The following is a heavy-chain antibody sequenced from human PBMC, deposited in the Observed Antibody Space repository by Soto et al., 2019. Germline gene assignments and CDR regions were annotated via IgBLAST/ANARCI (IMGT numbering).Heavy chain of an antibody. CDR1: GGNFSSYA. V-gene: IGHV1-69*01. J-gene: IGHJ4*02. CDR2: LIPIFGTA. CDR3: ARARGGYSDHKPYYFDY. D-gene: IGHD4-17*01. Sequence: QVQLVQSGAEVKKPGSSVKVSCKASGGNFSSYAISWVLQAPGQGLEWMGGLIPIFGTANYAQKFQGRVTITADESKSTAYMELSSLRSEDTAVYYCARARGGYSDHKPYYFDYWGQGTLVTVSS.